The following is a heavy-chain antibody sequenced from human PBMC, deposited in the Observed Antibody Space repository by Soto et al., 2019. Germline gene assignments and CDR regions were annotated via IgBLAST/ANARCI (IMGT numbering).Heavy chain of an antibody. Sequence: QVQLVQSGAEVKKPGASVSVSCQASGYTFTADYLHWVRQAPGQGLEWMAWINPKSGYTKSAQKFQARVTLTRDTSISTAYMELRSLRSDDTAVYFCARYTGRNSRFDSWGQGTLVTVSS. CDR2: INPKSGYT. CDR3: ARYTGRNSRFDS. D-gene: IGHD3-10*01. J-gene: IGHJ4*02. V-gene: IGHV1-2*02. CDR1: GYTFTADY.